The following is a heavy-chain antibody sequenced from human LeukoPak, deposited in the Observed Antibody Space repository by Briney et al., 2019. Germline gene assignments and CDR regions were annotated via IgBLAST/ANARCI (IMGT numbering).Heavy chain of an antibody. CDR3: ARDGPHYYDSSGYYY. CDR1: GYTFTSYG. Sequence: ASVKVSCKASGYTFTSYGISWVRQAPGQGLEWMGWISAYNGNTNYAQKLQGRVTMTTDSSTSTAYMELRSLRYDDTAVYYCARDGPHYYDSSGYYYWGQGTLVTVSS. CDR2: ISAYNGNT. V-gene: IGHV1-18*01. D-gene: IGHD3-22*01. J-gene: IGHJ4*02.